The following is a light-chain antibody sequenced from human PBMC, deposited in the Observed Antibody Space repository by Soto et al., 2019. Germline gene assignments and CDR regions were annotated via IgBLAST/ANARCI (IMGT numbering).Light chain of an antibody. J-gene: IGLJ2*01. CDR3: AAWDVSLVV. CDR2: SDN. Sequence: QSVLTQPPSASGTPGQRVTISCSGSSSNIGTNTVIWYQQLPGAAPKLLNYSDNQRPSGVPDRFSGSKSGTSASLVISGLQSEDEADYYCAAWDVSLVVFGGGTKVTVL. V-gene: IGLV1-44*01. CDR1: SSNIGTNT.